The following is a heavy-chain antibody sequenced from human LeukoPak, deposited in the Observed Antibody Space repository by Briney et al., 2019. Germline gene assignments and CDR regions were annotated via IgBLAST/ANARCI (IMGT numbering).Heavy chain of an antibody. CDR3: AKEGRVVAATQSSPDY. CDR1: GFTFSSYG. V-gene: IGHV3-30*18. D-gene: IGHD2-15*01. J-gene: IGHJ4*02. Sequence: GRSLRLSCAASGFTFSSYGMHWVRQAPGKGLEWVADISYDGSNKYYADSVKGRFTISRDNSKNTLYLQMNSLRAEDTAVYYCAKEGRVVAATQSSPDYWGQGTLVTVSS. CDR2: ISYDGSNK.